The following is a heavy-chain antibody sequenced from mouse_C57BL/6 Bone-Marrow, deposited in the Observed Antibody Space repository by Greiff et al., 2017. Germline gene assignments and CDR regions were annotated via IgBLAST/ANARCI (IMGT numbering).Heavy chain of an antibody. CDR3: ARGGAGFAY. V-gene: IGHV2-2*01. CDR2: IWSGGST. Sequence: QVQLQQSGPGLVQPSQSLSITCTVSGFSLTSYGVHWVRQSPGKGLEWLGVIWSGGSTDYNAAFISRLSISKDNSKSQVFCKMNRLQAEDPGIYYCARGGAGFAYWGQGTLVTVSA. CDR1: GFSLTSYG. D-gene: IGHD6-1*01. J-gene: IGHJ3*01.